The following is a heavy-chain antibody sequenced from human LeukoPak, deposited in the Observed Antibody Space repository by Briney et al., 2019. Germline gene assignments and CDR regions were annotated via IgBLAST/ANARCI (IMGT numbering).Heavy chain of an antibody. Sequence: PGGSLRLSCAASGFTFNNYGMSWVRQAPGKGLEWVSAISDSGGDTYYADSVKGRFTISRDNAKNSLYLQMNSLRAEDTAVYYCARDLTGFTTNHLYYFDYWGQGTLVTVSS. CDR3: ARDLTGFTTNHLYYFDY. CDR2: ISDSGGDT. CDR1: GFTFNNYG. J-gene: IGHJ4*02. D-gene: IGHD1-1*01. V-gene: IGHV3-23*01.